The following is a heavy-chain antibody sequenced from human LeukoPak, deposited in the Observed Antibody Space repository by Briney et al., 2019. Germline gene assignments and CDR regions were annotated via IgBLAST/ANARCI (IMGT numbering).Heavy chain of an antibody. CDR3: ASSAQYYYDSSGYFNY. D-gene: IGHD3-22*01. CDR2: IYYSGST. J-gene: IGHJ4*02. CDR1: GGSISSYY. Sequence: SETLSLTCTVSGGSISSYYWSWIRQPPGKGLEWIGYIYYSGSTNYNPSLKSRVTISVDTSKNQFSLKLSSVTAADTAVYYCASSAQYYYDSSGYFNYWGQGTLVTVSS. V-gene: IGHV4-59*08.